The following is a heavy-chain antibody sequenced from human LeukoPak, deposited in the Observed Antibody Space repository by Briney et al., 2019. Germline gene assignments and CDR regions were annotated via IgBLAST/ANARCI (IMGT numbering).Heavy chain of an antibody. CDR3: ASIWDGVGFH. CDR2: ISSSSSYT. J-gene: IGHJ4*02. CDR1: GFTLSDYY. V-gene: IGHV3-11*03. Sequence: PGGSLRLSCAASGFTLSDYYMSWIRQAPGKGLEWVSYISSSSSYTNYADSVKGRFTISRDNAKNSLYLQMNSLRAEDTAVYYCASIWDGVGFHWGQGTLVTVSS. D-gene: IGHD3-16*01.